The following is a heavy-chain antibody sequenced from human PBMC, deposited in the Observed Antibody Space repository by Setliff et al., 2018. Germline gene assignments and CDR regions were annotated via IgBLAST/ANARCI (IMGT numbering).Heavy chain of an antibody. Sequence: ASVKVSCKASGYTFSDYGITWVRQAPGQGLEWMGWISAYSGKAYYAQKLQDRVTLTTDTSTTTAYLELRSLTSDDTAVYYCSRLVRYCTTTTCQRASGDDYWGQGTLVTVSS. D-gene: IGHD2-8*01. CDR3: SRLVRYCTTTTCQRASGDDY. J-gene: IGHJ4*02. CDR1: GYTFSDYG. V-gene: IGHV1-18*01. CDR2: ISAYSGKA.